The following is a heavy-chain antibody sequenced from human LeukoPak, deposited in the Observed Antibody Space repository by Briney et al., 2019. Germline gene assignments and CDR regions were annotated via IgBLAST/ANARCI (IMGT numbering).Heavy chain of an antibody. CDR3: ARDSTYYYDSGSSGPHYFDN. Sequence: GGSLRLSCAASGFTFSNYAMHWVRQAPGKGLEWVPLISSGGTYEYYADSVKGRFTISRDNSKNTLYLQLNSLRAEDTAVYYCARDSTYYYDSGSSGPHYFDNWGQGTLVTVSS. J-gene: IGHJ4*02. CDR2: ISSGGTYE. D-gene: IGHD3-10*01. CDR1: GFTFSNYA. V-gene: IGHV3-30*01.